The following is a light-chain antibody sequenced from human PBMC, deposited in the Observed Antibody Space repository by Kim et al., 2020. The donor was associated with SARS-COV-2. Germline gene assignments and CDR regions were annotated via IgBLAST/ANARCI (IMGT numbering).Light chain of an antibody. CDR1: GVINVGTYR. CDR3: MIWHSNAWV. Sequence: SCTFSGVINVGTYRIYWYQQKPRSPPQYLLHYKSDSHKQQGSGVPSRFSGSTDASANAGILLISGLQSEDEADYYCMIWHSNAWVFGGGTQLTVL. V-gene: IGLV5-45*01. J-gene: IGLJ3*02. CDR2: YKSDSHK.